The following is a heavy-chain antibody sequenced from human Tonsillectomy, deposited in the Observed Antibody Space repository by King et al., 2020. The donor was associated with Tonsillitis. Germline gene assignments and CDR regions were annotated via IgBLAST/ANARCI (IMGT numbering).Heavy chain of an antibody. D-gene: IGHD2-15*01. V-gene: IGHV3-21*01. Sequence: VQLVESGGGLVKPGGSLRLSCAASGFTFSSYSMNWVRQSPGKGLEWVSSISSSSSSIYYADSVKGRFAISRDNAKHSLYLQMNSLRAEDTAVYYCARDCSGGSCYPYYYGMDVWGQGTTVTVSS. J-gene: IGHJ6*02. CDR3: ARDCSGGSCYPYYYGMDV. CDR2: ISSSSSSI. CDR1: GFTFSSYS.